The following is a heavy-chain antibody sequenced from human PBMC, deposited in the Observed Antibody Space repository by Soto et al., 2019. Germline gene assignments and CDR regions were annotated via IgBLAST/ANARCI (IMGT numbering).Heavy chain of an antibody. Sequence: EVQLLESGGGLVQPGGSLRLSCAASGFTFSSYAMSWVRQAPGKGLEWVSAISGSGGSTYYADSVKGRFTISRDNSKNTLNLQMNSLRAEDTAVYYCAKDLNDSSGYYLYYYYYGMDVWGQGTTVTVSS. J-gene: IGHJ6*02. D-gene: IGHD3-22*01. V-gene: IGHV3-23*01. CDR1: GFTFSSYA. CDR2: ISGSGGST. CDR3: AKDLNDSSGYYLYYYYYGMDV.